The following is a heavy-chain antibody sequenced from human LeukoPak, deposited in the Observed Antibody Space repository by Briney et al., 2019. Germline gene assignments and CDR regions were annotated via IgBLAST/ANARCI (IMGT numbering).Heavy chain of an antibody. V-gene: IGHV3-15*01. CDR3: TTVGLRLGELSLY. CDR2: IKSKTDGGTT. CDR1: GFTFGNAW. J-gene: IGHJ4*02. D-gene: IGHD3-16*02. Sequence: GGSLRLSCAASGFTFGNAWMSWVRQAPGKGLEWVGRIKSKTDGGTTDYAAPVKGRFTISRDDSKNTLYLQMNSLKTEDTAVYYCTTVGLRLGELSLYWGQGTLVTVSS.